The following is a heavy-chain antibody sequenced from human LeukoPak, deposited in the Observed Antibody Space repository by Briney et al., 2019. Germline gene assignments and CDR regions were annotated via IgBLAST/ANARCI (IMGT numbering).Heavy chain of an antibody. CDR2: IYYSGST. CDR3: ARDSTQYYDSSGSTPPGFDP. Sequence: PSETLSLTCTVSGGSICSGGYYWSWIRQHPGKGLEWIGYIYYSGSTYYNPSLKSRVTISVDTSKNQFSLKLSSVTAADTAVYYCARDSTQYYDSSGSTPPGFDPWGQGTLVTVSS. V-gene: IGHV4-31*03. D-gene: IGHD3-22*01. CDR1: GGSICSGGYY. J-gene: IGHJ5*02.